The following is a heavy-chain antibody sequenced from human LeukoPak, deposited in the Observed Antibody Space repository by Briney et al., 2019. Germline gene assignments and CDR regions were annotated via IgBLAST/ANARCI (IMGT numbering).Heavy chain of an antibody. J-gene: IGHJ4*02. CDR2: ISYAGETT. V-gene: IGHV3-48*03. CDR1: EFTLSDYE. CDR3: ARGLGLGYYDSSGYSDFDY. D-gene: IGHD3-22*01. Sequence: GGSLRLSCAASEFTLSDYEMTWVRQAPGKGLEWLSYISYAGETTYYADSVKGRFTISRDNAKNSLYLQMNSLRAEDTAAYYCARGLGLGYYDSSGYSDFDYWGQGTLVTVSS.